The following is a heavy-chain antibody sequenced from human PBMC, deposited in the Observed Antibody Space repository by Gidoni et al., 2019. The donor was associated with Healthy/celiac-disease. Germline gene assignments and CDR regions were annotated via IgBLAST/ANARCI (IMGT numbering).Heavy chain of an antibody. Sequence: QVQLVQSGAEVKKPGASVKVSCKASGYTFTGYYMHWVRQAPGQGLEWMGRINHNSGGTNYAQKFQGRVTMTRDTSISTAYMELSRLRSDDTAVYYCAREGWRDGTPLGSDYWGQGTLVTVSS. CDR2: INHNSGGT. V-gene: IGHV1-2*06. J-gene: IGHJ4*02. CDR1: GYTFTGYY. CDR3: AREGWRDGTPLGSDY. D-gene: IGHD3-3*01.